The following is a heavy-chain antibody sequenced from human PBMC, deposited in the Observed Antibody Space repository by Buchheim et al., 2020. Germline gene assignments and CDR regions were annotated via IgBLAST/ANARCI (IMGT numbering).Heavy chain of an antibody. Sequence: QVQLQESGPGLVKPSQTLSLTCTVSGGSTSSGDSCWSWIRQPPGEGLEWIGYIQYSGNKYYNTSLKGRVAISVDTSKNQFSLKLSSVTAADTAVYYCARGIRNFSYFGSWGQGTL. CDR1: GGSTSSGDSC. V-gene: IGHV4-30-4*01. CDR3: ARGIRNFSYFGS. CDR2: IQYSGNK. J-gene: IGHJ4*02. D-gene: IGHD2/OR15-2a*01.